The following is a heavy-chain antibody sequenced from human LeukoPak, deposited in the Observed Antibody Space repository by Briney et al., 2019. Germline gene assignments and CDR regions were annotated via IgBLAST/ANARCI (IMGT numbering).Heavy chain of an antibody. V-gene: IGHV4-39*01. D-gene: IGHD6-13*01. CDR2: ISYSGST. Sequence: PSETLSLTCTVSGASFSSSTYYWGWIRQPPGKGLEWIGSISYSGSTYYSPSLKSRVTMSVDTSKNQFSLKLSSVTAADTAVYYCARHAGGIAAAGTRSFDHWGQGTLVTVSS. CDR1: GASFSSSTYY. CDR3: ARHAGGIAAAGTRSFDH. J-gene: IGHJ4*02.